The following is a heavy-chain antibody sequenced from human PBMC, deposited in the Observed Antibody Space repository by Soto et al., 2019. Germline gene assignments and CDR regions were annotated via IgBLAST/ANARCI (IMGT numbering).Heavy chain of an antibody. CDR1: GYTFTSYY. V-gene: IGHV1-46*01. CDR2: INPSGGST. CDR3: GRSSHDSSGSPIDY. J-gene: IGHJ4*02. D-gene: IGHD3-22*01. Sequence: QVQLVQSGAEVKKPGASVKVSCKASGYTFTSYYMHWVRQAPGQGLEWMGIINPSGGSTSYAQKFLGGVTVTRDTSTRTVYMELSSLRSEDTAVFYCGRSSHDSSGSPIDYWGQGTLITVSS.